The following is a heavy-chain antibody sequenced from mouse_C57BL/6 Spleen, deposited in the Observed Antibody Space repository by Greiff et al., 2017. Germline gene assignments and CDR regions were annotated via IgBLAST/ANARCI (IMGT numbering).Heavy chain of an antibody. J-gene: IGHJ2*01. V-gene: IGHV2-2*01. CDR1: GFSLTSYG. CDR2: IWSGGST. D-gene: IGHD2-5*01. Sequence: VKLVESGPGLVQPSQRLSITCTVSGFSLTSYGVHWVRQSPGKGLEWLGVIWSGGSTDYNAAFISRLSISKDNSKSQVFFKMNSLQADDTAIYYCARGKAYYSNSYYFDYWGQGTTLTVSS. CDR3: ARGKAYYSNSYYFDY.